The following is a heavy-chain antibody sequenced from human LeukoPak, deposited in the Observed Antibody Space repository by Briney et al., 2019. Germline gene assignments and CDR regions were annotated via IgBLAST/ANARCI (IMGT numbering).Heavy chain of an antibody. CDR1: GGSISSYY. V-gene: IGHV4-59*08. D-gene: IGHD6-19*01. Sequence: SETLSLTCTVSGGSISSYYWSWLRQPPGKGLEWLGYIYYSGSTNYNPSLKSRVTISVDTSKNQFSLKLSSVTAADTAVYYCARRYSSGWYYFDYWGQGTLVTVSS. J-gene: IGHJ4*02. CDR3: ARRYSSGWYYFDY. CDR2: IYYSGST.